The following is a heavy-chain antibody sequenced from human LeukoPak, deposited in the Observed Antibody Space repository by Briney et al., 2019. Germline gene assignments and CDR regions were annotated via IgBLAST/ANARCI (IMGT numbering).Heavy chain of an antibody. D-gene: IGHD1-26*01. CDR1: GYNFRNYG. V-gene: IGHV1-18*01. CDR2: ITAGNGNT. Sequence: ASVKVSCKASGYNFRNYGIGWVRQAPRQGLEWMGWITAGNGNTNYAQKVQGRVTMTTDTSTSTAYMELRSLRSDDTAVYYCARDVGARGPYYFDSWGQGTLVTVSS. CDR3: ARDVGARGPYYFDS. J-gene: IGHJ4*02.